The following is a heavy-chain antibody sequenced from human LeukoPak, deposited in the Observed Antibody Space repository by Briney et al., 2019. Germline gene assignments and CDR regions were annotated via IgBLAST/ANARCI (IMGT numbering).Heavy chain of an antibody. Sequence: PGGSLRLSCAASGFTFSSYSMNWVRQAPGKGLEWVSSISSSSSYIYYADSVKGRFTISRDNAKNSLYLQMNSLRAEDTAVYYCAKDVARLVVRGVTPAEDYWGQGTLVTVSS. CDR1: GFTFSSYS. D-gene: IGHD3-10*01. J-gene: IGHJ4*02. CDR3: AKDVARLVVRGVTPAEDY. CDR2: ISSSSSYI. V-gene: IGHV3-21*04.